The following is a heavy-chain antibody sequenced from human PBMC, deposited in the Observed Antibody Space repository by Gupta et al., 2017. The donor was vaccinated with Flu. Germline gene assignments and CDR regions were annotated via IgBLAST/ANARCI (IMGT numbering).Heavy chain of an antibody. V-gene: IGHV3-7*01. CDR3: ARDWGYIALDY. CDR1: FAFTCSW. D-gene: IGHD2-2*02. J-gene: IGHJ4*02. CDR2: INQDGGVK. Sequence: FAFTCSWMTWGSRAAGKGLEWVANINQDGGVKVWGDSVKGRFTISRDNSKNSLYLHMNGLRAEDTAVYFGARDWGYIALDYWGQGTLVTVSS.